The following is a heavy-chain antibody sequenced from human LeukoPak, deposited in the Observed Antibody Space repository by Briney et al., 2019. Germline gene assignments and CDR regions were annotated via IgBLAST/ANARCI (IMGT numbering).Heavy chain of an antibody. V-gene: IGHV1-24*01. CDR3: ATCLTGYYLGWFDP. CDR2: FDPEDGET. Sequence: ASVKVSCKVSGYTLTELSMHWVRQAPGKGLEWMGGFDPEDGETIYAQKFQGRVTMTEDTSTDIAYMELSSLRSEDTAVYYCATCLTGYYLGWFDPWGQGTLVTVSS. CDR1: GYTLTELS. J-gene: IGHJ5*02. D-gene: IGHD3-9*01.